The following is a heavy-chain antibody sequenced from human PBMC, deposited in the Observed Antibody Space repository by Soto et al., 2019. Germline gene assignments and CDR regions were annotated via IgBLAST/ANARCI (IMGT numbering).Heavy chain of an antibody. CDR1: GGTFSSQT. Sequence: QVQLVQSGAEVKEPGSSVKVSCKVSGGTFSSQTINWVRQVPGQGLEWMGSVIPIIGEGKYAQSFLGRVTIPADRSTSTAYMELSSLRSVHTALNYCARPAVNDLDADSSAFDIWGQGTMVTVSS. J-gene: IGHJ3*02. D-gene: IGHD1-1*01. CDR2: VIPIIGEG. V-gene: IGHV1-69*02. CDR3: ARPAVNDLDADSSAFDI.